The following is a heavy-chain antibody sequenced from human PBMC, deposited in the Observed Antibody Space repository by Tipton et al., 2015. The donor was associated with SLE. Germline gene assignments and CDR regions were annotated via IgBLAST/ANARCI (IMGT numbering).Heavy chain of an antibody. V-gene: IGHV4-38-2*02. CDR1: GYSINSGFY. D-gene: IGHD6-19*01. J-gene: IGHJ3*02. CDR3: ARGQDLIEVAEGGAFDI. Sequence: TLSLTCIVSGYSINSGFYWGWIRQPPGKGLEWIGSIYHSGITYYNPSLKSRVTISLDTSKNQFSLNLRSVTAADTALYYCARGQDLIEVAEGGAFDIWGQGTMVSASS. CDR2: IYHSGIT.